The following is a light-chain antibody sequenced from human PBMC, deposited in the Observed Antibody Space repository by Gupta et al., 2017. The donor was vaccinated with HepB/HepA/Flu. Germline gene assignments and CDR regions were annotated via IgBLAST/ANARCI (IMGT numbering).Light chain of an antibody. CDR1: SSNIGNNY. Sequence: GSSSNIGNNYISWYQQLPGTAPKLLIYDNSKRPSGIPDRFSGSKSGTSATLGITRLQTGDEADYYCATGDSSRSVWVFGGGTKLTVL. CDR2: DNS. J-gene: IGLJ3*02. V-gene: IGLV1-51*01. CDR3: ATGDSSRSVWV.